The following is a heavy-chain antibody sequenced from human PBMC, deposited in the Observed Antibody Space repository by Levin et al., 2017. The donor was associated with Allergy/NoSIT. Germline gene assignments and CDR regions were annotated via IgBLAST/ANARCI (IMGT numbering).Heavy chain of an antibody. J-gene: IGHJ4*02. CDR3: AKDEPFDY. V-gene: IGHV3-30*18. CDR2: ISYDGSNK. Sequence: PGGSLRLSCAAPGFTFSSYGMHWVRQAPGKGLEWVAVISYDGSNKYYADSVKGRFTISRDNSKNTLYLQMNSLRAEDTAVYYCAKDEPFDYWGQGTLVTVSS. CDR1: GFTFSSYG.